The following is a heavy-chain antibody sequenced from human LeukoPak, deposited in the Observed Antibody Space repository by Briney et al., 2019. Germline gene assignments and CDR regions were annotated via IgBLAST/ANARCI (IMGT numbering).Heavy chain of an antibody. Sequence: ASVKGSCTAPGYTSTSYENNWVRQTTGKGLDRIGWMNPNRGNTGYAQKFQGRVTMTRNTSISTAYMELSSLRTEDTAVYYCARGGYYDSSGYYELDYWGQGTLVTVSS. CDR2: MNPNRGNT. CDR1: GYTSTSYE. D-gene: IGHD3-22*01. J-gene: IGHJ4*02. CDR3: ARGGYYDSSGYYELDY. V-gene: IGHV1-8*01.